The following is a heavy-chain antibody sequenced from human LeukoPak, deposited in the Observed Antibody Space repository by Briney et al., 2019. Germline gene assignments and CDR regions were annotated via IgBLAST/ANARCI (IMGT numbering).Heavy chain of an antibody. V-gene: IGHV3-30*18. CDR3: AKSTTVTQRGYFDY. CDR1: GFTFSSYG. D-gene: IGHD4-17*01. CDR2: ISYDGSNK. Sequence: GGSLRLPCAASGFTFSSYGMHWVRQAPAKGLGWVAIISYDGSNKYYADSVKGRFTISRDNSKNTLYLQMNSLRAEDTAVYYCAKSTTVTQRGYFDYWGQGTLVTVSS. J-gene: IGHJ4*02.